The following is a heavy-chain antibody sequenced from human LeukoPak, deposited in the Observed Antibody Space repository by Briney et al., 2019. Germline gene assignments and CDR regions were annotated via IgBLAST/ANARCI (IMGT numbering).Heavy chain of an antibody. J-gene: IGHJ5*02. CDR3: AKCGQQLVPRWFDP. CDR1: GFTFSSYA. D-gene: IGHD6-13*01. Sequence: GASLRLSCAASGFTFSSYAMSWVRQAPGKGPEWVSVISGSGGSTYYADSVKGRFTISRDNSKNTLYLQMNSLRAEDTAVYYCAKCGQQLVPRWFDPWGQGTLVTVSS. CDR2: ISGSGGST. V-gene: IGHV3-23*01.